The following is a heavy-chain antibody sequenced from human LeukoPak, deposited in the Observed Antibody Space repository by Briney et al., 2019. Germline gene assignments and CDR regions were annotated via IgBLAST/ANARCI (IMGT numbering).Heavy chain of an antibody. CDR2: INHSGST. D-gene: IGHD3-22*01. CDR1: GGSLSGYY. J-gene: IGHJ4*02. CDR3: ARGRLYYYDSSGYYYLDY. V-gene: IGHV4-34*01. Sequence: SETLSLTCAVYGGSLSGYYWSWIRQPPGKGLEWIGEINHSGSTNYNPSLKSRVTISVDTSKNQFSLKLSSVTAADTAVYYCARGRLYYYDSSGYYYLDYWGQGTLVTVSS.